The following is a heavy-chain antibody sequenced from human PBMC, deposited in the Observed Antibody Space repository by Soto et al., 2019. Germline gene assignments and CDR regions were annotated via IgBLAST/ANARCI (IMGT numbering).Heavy chain of an antibody. CDR2: IKQDGSEK. CDR3: ARASPGMDV. CDR1: GFTFSSYW. Sequence: GGSLRLSCAASGFTFSSYWMSWVRQAPGKGLEWVANIKQDGSEKYCGDSVKGRFTISRDNAKNSLYLQMNSLRADDTAVYYCARASPGMDVWGQGTTVTVSS. J-gene: IGHJ6*02. V-gene: IGHV3-7*01.